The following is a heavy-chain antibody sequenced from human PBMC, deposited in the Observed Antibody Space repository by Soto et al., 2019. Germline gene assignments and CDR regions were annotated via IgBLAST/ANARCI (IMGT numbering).Heavy chain of an antibody. CDR2: IYYSGST. Sequence: NPSETLSLTCTVSGGSVNSGHYYWNWIRQSPGKGLEWIGYIYYSGSTNYNSSLKSRLSISIDTSRNQFSLKLTSVTAADTAVYYCARESSLLLPHSGKKIDPWGQGILVTVSS. CDR3: ARESSLLLPHSGKKIDP. V-gene: IGHV4-61*01. J-gene: IGHJ5*01. CDR1: GGSVNSGHYY. D-gene: IGHD3-10*01.